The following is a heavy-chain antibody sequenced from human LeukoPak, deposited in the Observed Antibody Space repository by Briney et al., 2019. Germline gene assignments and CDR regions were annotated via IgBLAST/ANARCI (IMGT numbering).Heavy chain of an antibody. Sequence: SQTLSLTCAISGDSVSSNSAAWNWIRQSPSRGLEWLGRTYYRSKWYNDYAVSVKSRITINPDTSKNQFSLQLNSVTPEDTAVYYCARDLRRRGRHSSSWQIFDYWGQGTLVTVSS. CDR2: TYYRSKWYN. V-gene: IGHV6-1*01. D-gene: IGHD6-13*01. CDR1: GDSVSSNSAA. J-gene: IGHJ4*02. CDR3: ARDLRRRGRHSSSWQIFDY.